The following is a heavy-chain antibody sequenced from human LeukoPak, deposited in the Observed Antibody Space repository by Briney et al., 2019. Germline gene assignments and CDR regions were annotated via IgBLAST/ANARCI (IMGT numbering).Heavy chain of an antibody. CDR3: ARGYSSSRFDY. Sequence: SETLSLTCTVSGGSISSYCWSWIRQPPGKGLEWIGYIYYSGSTNYNPSLKSRVTISVDTSKNQFSLKLSSVTAADTAVYYCARGYSSSRFDYWGQGTLVTVSS. CDR2: IYYSGST. V-gene: IGHV4-59*01. D-gene: IGHD6-13*01. CDR1: GGSISSYC. J-gene: IGHJ4*02.